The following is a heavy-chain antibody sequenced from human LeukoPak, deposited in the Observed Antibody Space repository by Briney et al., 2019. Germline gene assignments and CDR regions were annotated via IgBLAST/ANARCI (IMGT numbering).Heavy chain of an antibody. Sequence: SETLSLTCTVSGGSISSYYWSWIRQPPGKGLEWIGYIYYSGSTNYNPSLKSRVTISVDTSKNQFSLKLSSVTAADTAVYYCARDRRGLSGSGDYYYYYYMDVWGKGTTVTVSS. D-gene: IGHD1-26*01. CDR1: GGSISSYY. V-gene: IGHV4-59*01. CDR2: IYYSGST. J-gene: IGHJ6*03. CDR3: ARDRRGLSGSGDYYYYYYMDV.